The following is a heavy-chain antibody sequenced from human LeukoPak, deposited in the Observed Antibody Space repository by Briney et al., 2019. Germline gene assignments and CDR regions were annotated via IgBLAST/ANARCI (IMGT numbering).Heavy chain of an antibody. J-gene: IGHJ6*02. Sequence: APVKVSCKASGYTFTSYGISWVRQAPGQGLEWMGRISAYNGNTNYAQKLQGRVTMTTDTSTSTAYMELRSLRSDDTAVYYCARETSSGWYNPYYYYYGMDVWGQGTTVTVSS. CDR1: GYTFTSYG. CDR3: ARETSSGWYNPYYYYYGMDV. V-gene: IGHV1-18*01. D-gene: IGHD6-19*01. CDR2: ISAYNGNT.